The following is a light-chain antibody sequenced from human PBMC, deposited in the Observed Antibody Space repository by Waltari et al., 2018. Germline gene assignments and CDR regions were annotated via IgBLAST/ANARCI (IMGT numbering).Light chain of an antibody. Sequence: QSALTQPASVSASPGQSISISCTETSSAVGDDNYVSWYQQHPGKAPKLIIYDVNKRPSGVSNRFSASKSGNTASLTISGLQPEDEADYYCSSYTRSSTFLFGGGTKLTVL. J-gene: IGLJ3*02. V-gene: IGLV2-14*01. CDR2: DVN. CDR3: SSYTRSSTFL. CDR1: SSAVGDDNY.